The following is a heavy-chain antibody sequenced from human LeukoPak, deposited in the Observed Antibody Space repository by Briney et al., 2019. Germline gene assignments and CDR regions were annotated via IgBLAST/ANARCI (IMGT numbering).Heavy chain of an antibody. Sequence: PSETLSLTCSVSGGSISSYYWSWIRQPPGKGLEWIGYIYYRGSTNYSPSLKSRVTISVDTSKNQFSLKVRSVTAADTAVYYCARQWETPLFDYWGRGTLVTVSS. CDR2: IYYRGST. D-gene: IGHD1-26*01. V-gene: IGHV4-59*01. CDR1: GGSISSYY. CDR3: ARQWETPLFDY. J-gene: IGHJ4*02.